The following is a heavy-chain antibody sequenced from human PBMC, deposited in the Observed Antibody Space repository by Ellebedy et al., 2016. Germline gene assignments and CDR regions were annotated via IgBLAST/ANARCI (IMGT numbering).Heavy chain of an antibody. CDR2: IYYSGST. J-gene: IGHJ6*02. V-gene: IGHV4-61*01. CDR3: ARDLGVFGVVYYYYGMDV. D-gene: IGHD3-3*01. Sequence: SETLSLXCTVSGGSVSSGSYYWSWIRQPPGKGLEWIGYIYYSGSTNYNPSLKSRVTISVDTSKNQFSLKLSSVTAADTAVYYCARDLGVFGVVYYYYGMDVWGQGTTVTVSS. CDR1: GGSVSSGSYY.